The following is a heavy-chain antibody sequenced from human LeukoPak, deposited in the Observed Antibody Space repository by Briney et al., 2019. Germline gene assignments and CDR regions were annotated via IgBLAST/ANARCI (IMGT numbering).Heavy chain of an antibody. D-gene: IGHD1-1*01. CDR3: ARDPGPHNWNDGYYGMDV. Sequence: SETLSLTCTVSGGSISSSSYYWGWLRQPPGKGLERIGSIYYSGSTYYNPSLKSRVTISVDTSKNQFSLKLSSVTAADTAVYYCARDPGPHNWNDGYYGMDVWGQGTTVTVSS. J-gene: IGHJ6*02. CDR2: IYYSGST. V-gene: IGHV4-39*07. CDR1: GGSISSSSYY.